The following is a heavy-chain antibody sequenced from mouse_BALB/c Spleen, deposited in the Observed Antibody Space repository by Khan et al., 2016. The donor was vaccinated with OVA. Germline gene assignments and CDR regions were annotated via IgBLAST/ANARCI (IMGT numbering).Heavy chain of an antibody. CDR2: IWGDGRT. V-gene: IGHV2-3*01. Sequence: QIQLVQSGPGLVAPSQSLSMTCTVSGFSLTKYGVSWVRQPPGKGLEWLGVIWGDGRTNNHSALMSRLSISKDNSKNQVFLKLNSLQTDVTATYSGAKFFYGGSSNWYNDVGGAGTTVTVSS. CDR1: GFSLTKYG. J-gene: IGHJ1*01. CDR3: AKFFYGGSSNWYNDV. D-gene: IGHD1-1*02.